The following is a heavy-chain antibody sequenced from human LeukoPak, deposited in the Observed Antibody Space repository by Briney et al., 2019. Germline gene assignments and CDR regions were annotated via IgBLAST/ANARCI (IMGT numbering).Heavy chain of an antibody. Sequence: GGSLRLSCAASGFTFSTYWMYRVRQAPEKGLEWVANIKQDGSHKYYVDSVKGRFTISRDNAKNSLYLQMNSLRVEDTAVYYCVREEGYWGQGTLVTVSS. V-gene: IGHV3-7*01. CDR3: VREEGY. J-gene: IGHJ4*02. CDR1: GFTFSTYW. CDR2: IKQDGSHK.